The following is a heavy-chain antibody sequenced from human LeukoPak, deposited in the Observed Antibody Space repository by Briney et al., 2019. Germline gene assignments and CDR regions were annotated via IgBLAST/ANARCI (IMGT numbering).Heavy chain of an antibody. CDR2: IYPGNSDT. V-gene: IGHV5-51*01. Sequence: GESLKTSCKGSRYSFTNYWIAWVRQMPGKGLEWMGIIYPGNSDTRYSPSFQGQVTISVGKSISTAYLQWSSLKASDTAMYYCARRSGSHYEYWGQGTLVTVSS. CDR1: RYSFTNYW. D-gene: IGHD1-26*01. J-gene: IGHJ4*02. CDR3: ARRSGSHYEY.